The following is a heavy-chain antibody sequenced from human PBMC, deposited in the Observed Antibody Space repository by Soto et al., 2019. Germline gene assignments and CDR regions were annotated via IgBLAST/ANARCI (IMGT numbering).Heavy chain of an antibody. V-gene: IGHV1-69*13. J-gene: IGHJ5*02. CDR2: IIPIFGTA. D-gene: IGHD6-6*01. Sequence: SLKVFCKASGGSFSSYAIGWVRQSPVQGLWRMGGIIPIFGTANYAQKVQGRFTITADESTSTADMELSSLRSPAPAVYSCASDWSRSAYFDPWGQGSLVSVTS. CDR1: GGSFSSYA. CDR3: ASDWSRSAYFDP.